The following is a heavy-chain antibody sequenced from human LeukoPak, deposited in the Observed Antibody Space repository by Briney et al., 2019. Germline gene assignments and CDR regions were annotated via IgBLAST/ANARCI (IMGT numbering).Heavy chain of an antibody. CDR2: ISAYNGNT. Sequence: ASVKVSCKASGYTLTDYYMHWVRQAPGQGLEWMGWISAYNGNTNYAQKLQGRVTMTTDTSTSTAYMELRSLRSDDTAVYYCARDREVFWSGLYYYYYMDVWGKGTTVTVSS. J-gene: IGHJ6*03. D-gene: IGHD3-3*01. V-gene: IGHV1-18*04. CDR1: GYTLTDYY. CDR3: ARDREVFWSGLYYYYYMDV.